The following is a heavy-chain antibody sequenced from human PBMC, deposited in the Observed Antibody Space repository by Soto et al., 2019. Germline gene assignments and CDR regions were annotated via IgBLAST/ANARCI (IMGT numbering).Heavy chain of an antibody. D-gene: IGHD5-18*01. CDR1: GGTFSSYA. CDR3: ARRVYCYGGEGYFDY. J-gene: IGHJ4*02. Sequence: QVQLVKSGAEVKKPGSSVKVSCKASGGTFSSYAISWVRQAPGQGLEWLGGIIPIFGTANYAQKFQGRVTISADESTSTAYMELRRLRSEDTAVYYCARRVYCYGGEGYFDYWGKVTLGTVSS. CDR2: IIPIFGTA. V-gene: IGHV1-69*01.